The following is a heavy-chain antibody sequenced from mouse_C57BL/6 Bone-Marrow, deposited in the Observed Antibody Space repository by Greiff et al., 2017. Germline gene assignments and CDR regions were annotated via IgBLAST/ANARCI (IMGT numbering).Heavy chain of an antibody. Sequence: QVQLQQSGAELVKPGASVKLSCKASGYTFTSYWMHWVKQRPGQGLEWIGMIHPNSGSTNYNEKFKSKATLTVDKSSSTAYMQLSSLTSEDSAVYYCAREGRVYGSSWYFDVWGTGTTVTVSS. J-gene: IGHJ1*03. CDR2: IHPNSGST. V-gene: IGHV1-64*01. CDR3: AREGRVYGSSWYFDV. D-gene: IGHD1-1*01. CDR1: GYTFTSYW.